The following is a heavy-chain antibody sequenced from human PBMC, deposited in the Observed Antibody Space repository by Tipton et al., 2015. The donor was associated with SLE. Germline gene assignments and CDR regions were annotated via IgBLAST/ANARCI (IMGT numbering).Heavy chain of an antibody. J-gene: IGHJ5*01. Sequence: TLSLTCTVSGGSISSFSWTWIRQPPGKGLEWIGFIYYSRYSETTSYNPSLKSRVSISADTSKNQFSLKLSSVTAADTAFYYCARDGGHSTMKFNWFDPWGQGSLVTVSS. D-gene: IGHD5-24*01. V-gene: IGHV4-59*06. CDR2: IYYSRYSETT. CDR3: ARDGGHSTMKFNWFDP. CDR1: GGSISSFS.